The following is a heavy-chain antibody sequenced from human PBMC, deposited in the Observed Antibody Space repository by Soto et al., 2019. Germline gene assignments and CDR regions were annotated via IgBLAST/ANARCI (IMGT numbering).Heavy chain of an antibody. J-gene: IGHJ6*02. CDR1: GYTLTELS. D-gene: IGHD3-16*01. CDR3: ATLRLGRHSYYYYGMDV. Sequence: ASVKVSCKVSGYTLTELSMHWVRQAPGKGLEWMGGFDPEDGETIYAQKFQGRVTMTEDTSTDTAYMELSSLRSEDTAVYYCATLRLGRHSYYYYGMDVWGQGTTVTVSS. CDR2: FDPEDGET. V-gene: IGHV1-24*01.